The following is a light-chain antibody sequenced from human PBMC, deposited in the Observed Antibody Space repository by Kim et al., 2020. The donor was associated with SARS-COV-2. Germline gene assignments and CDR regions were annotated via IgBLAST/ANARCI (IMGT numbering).Light chain of an antibody. Sequence: DIQMTQSPSTLSASIGDRVTITCRASQSISSWLAWYQQKPGKAPKLLIYKASSLESGVPSRFSGSGSGTEFTLTISSLQPEDFATYYCQQSSSTPRTFGPGTKVDIK. J-gene: IGKJ3*01. CDR3: QQSSSTPRT. CDR2: KAS. CDR1: QSISSW. V-gene: IGKV1-5*03.